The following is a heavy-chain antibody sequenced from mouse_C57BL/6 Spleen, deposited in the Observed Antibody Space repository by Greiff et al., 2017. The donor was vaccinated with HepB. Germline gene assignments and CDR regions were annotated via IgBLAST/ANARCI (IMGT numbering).Heavy chain of an antibody. CDR2: IDPSDSYT. Sequence: QVQLKQSGAELVMPGASVKLSCKASGYTFTSYWMHWVKQRPGQGLEWIGEIDPSDSYTNYNQKFKGKSTLTVDKSSSTAYMQLSSLTSEDAAVYYCTRSLYGNYGAMDYWGQGTSVTVSS. V-gene: IGHV1-69*01. CDR3: TRSLYGNYGAMDY. CDR1: GYTFTSYW. J-gene: IGHJ4*01. D-gene: IGHD2-10*02.